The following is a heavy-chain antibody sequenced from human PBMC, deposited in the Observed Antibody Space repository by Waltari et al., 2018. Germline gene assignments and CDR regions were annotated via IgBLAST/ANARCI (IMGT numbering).Heavy chain of an antibody. CDR2: ISDGGGNT. Sequence: EVQLVESGGGLVQPGGSLRLSCAASGFTFTSYAMSWVRQAPGKGLEGVSAISDGGGNTYYADSIKGRFTISRDNSKNTLYLQMKSLGIEDTAVYHCARAVEPDYWGQGTLVTVSS. V-gene: IGHV3-23*04. CDR1: GFTFTSYA. D-gene: IGHD2-15*01. J-gene: IGHJ4*02. CDR3: ARAVEPDY.